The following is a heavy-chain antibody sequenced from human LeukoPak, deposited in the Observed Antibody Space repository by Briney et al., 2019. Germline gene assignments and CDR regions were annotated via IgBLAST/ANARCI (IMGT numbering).Heavy chain of an antibody. Sequence: PSETLSLTCTVSGGSISRYYWSWIRQPPGKGLEWIGYIYYSGSTNYNPSLKSRVTISVDTSKNQFSLKLSSVTAADTAVYYCARGVLRYFDWLSDYYYYMDVWGKGTTVTVSS. D-gene: IGHD3-9*01. J-gene: IGHJ6*03. CDR1: GGSISRYY. V-gene: IGHV4-59*01. CDR2: IYYSGST. CDR3: ARGVLRYFDWLSDYYYYMDV.